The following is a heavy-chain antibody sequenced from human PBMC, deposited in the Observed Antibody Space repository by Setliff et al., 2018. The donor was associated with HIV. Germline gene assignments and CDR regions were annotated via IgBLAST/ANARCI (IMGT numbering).Heavy chain of an antibody. J-gene: IGHJ4*02. D-gene: IGHD5-12*01. CDR2: ISGSGGYT. Sequence: GGSLRLSCAASGFTFSSYAMSWVRQAPGKGLEWVSAISGSGGYTYYADSVKGRFTISRDNSKNTLYLQMNSLRAEDTAVYYCAKDIPVEGDSGYDTLFGYWGQGTLVTVSS. CDR3: AKDIPVEGDSGYDTLFGY. V-gene: IGHV3-23*01. CDR1: GFTFSSYA.